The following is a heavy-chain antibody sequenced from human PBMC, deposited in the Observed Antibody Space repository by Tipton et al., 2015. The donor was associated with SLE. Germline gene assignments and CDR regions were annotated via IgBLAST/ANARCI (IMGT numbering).Heavy chain of an antibody. CDR2: INHSGST. V-gene: IGHV4-34*01. CDR1: CGSFSGYY. CDR3: ARGHGIAAAGPFDY. J-gene: IGHJ4*02. Sequence: TLSLTCAVYCGSFSGYYWSWIRQPPGKGLEWIGEINHSGSTNDNPSLKSWVTISVDTSKNQFSLKLSSVTAADTAVYYCARGHGIAAAGPFDYWGQGTLVTVSS. D-gene: IGHD6-13*01.